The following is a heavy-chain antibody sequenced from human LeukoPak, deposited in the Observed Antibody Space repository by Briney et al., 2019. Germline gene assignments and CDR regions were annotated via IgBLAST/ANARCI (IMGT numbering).Heavy chain of an antibody. CDR2: ISGSGGST. V-gene: IGHV3-23*01. CDR1: GFTFTSYS. J-gene: IGHJ4*02. Sequence: GGSLRLSCAASGFTFTSYSMNWVRQAPGKGLEWVSVISGSGGSTDYADSVKGRFTISRDNSKNTLYLQMNSLRAEDTAVYYCAKDIRVYIVVAGTDWGQGTLVTVSS. D-gene: IGHD6-19*01. CDR3: AKDIRVYIVVAGTD.